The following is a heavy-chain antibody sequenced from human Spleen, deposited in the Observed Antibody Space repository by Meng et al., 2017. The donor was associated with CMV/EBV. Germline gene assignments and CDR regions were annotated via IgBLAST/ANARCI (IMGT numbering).Heavy chain of an antibody. Sequence: GGSLRLSCVASGFTFNTYEMNWVRQAPGKGLEWVANIKQDGSEKYYVDSVKGRFTISRDNAKNSLYLQMNSLRAEDTAVYYCAKDPFYDSSGYYPGGYYFDYWGQGTLVTVSS. J-gene: IGHJ4*02. V-gene: IGHV3-7*01. CDR1: GFTFNTYE. D-gene: IGHD3-22*01. CDR2: IKQDGSEK. CDR3: AKDPFYDSSGYYPGGYYFDY.